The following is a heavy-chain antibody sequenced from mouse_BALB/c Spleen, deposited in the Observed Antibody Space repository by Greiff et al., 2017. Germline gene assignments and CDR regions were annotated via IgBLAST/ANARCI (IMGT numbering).Heavy chain of an antibody. V-gene: IGHV2-9*02. CDR1: GFSLTSYG. CDR3: DRADGPWFAY. Sequence: VQLMESGPGLVAPSQSLSITCTVSGFSLTSYGVHWVRQPPGKGLEWLGVIWAGGSTNYNSALMSRLSISKDNSKSQVFLKMNSLQTDDTAMYYCDRADGPWFAYWGQGTLVTVSA. D-gene: IGHD2-3*01. CDR2: IWAGGST. J-gene: IGHJ3*01.